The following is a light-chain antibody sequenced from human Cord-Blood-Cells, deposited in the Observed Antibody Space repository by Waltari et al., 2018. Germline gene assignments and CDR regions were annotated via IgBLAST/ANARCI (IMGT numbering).Light chain of an antibody. J-gene: IGLJ3*02. Sequence: QSVLTQPPSVSGAPGQRVTISRTGSSSNIGAGQAVHRSQHLPGTAPKLLIYGNSNRPSGVPDRFSGSKSGPSASLAITGLQAEDEADYYCQSYDSSLSGWVFGGGTKLTVL. CDR2: GNS. CDR3: QSYDSSLSGWV. V-gene: IGLV1-40*01. CDR1: SSNIGAGQA.